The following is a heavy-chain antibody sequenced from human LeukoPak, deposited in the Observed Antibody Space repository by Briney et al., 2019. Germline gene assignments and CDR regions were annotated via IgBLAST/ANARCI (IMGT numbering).Heavy chain of an antibody. CDR2: IYYSGST. CDR1: GGSISSRSCC. CDR3: ARQVYSGTRYFDY. Sequence: SETLSLTCTVSGGSISSRSCCWGWIRQPPGKGLEWIGTIYYSGSTYYNPSLKSRVTISVDTSKNQFSLRLSSVTAADTAVYYCARQVYSGTRYFDYWGQGTLVTVSS. D-gene: IGHD1-26*01. V-gene: IGHV4-39*01. J-gene: IGHJ4*02.